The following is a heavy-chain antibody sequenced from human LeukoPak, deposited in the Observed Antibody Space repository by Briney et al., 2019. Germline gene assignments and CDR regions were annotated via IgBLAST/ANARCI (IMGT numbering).Heavy chain of an antibody. CDR3: ARGRTENDY. Sequence: PSETLSLTCTVSGGSISSYYWSWTRQPPGKGLEWIGYIYYSGSTNYNPSLKSRVTISVDTSKNQFSLKLSSVTAADTAVYYCARGRTENDYWGQGTLVTVSS. V-gene: IGHV4-59*01. J-gene: IGHJ4*02. CDR2: IYYSGST. CDR1: GGSISSYY.